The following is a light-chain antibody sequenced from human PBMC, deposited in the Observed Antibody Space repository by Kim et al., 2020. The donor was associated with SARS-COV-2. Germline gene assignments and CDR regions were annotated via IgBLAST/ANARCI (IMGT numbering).Light chain of an antibody. CDR3: QQYNHWYT. Sequence: RPWSLGERATLFCRASQSVSNNLAWYQQKPGQAPRLLIYGASTRATDIPARFSGSGSGTEFTLTISSLQSEDFAVYFCQQYNHWYTFGQGTKLEI. CDR1: QSVSNN. CDR2: GAS. J-gene: IGKJ2*01. V-gene: IGKV3-15*01.